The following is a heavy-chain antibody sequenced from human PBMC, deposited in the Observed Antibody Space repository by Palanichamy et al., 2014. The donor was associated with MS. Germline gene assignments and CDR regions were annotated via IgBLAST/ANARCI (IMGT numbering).Heavy chain of an antibody. Sequence: EVQLVESGGGLVQPGGSLRLSCAASGFTFSSYSMNWVRQAPGKGLEWVSYISSSSSTIYYADSVKGRFTISRDNAKNSLYLQMNSLRAEDTAVYYCARESEDTSITTIVVQYYYYGMDVWGQGTTVTVSS. D-gene: IGHD3-22*01. CDR1: GFTFSSYS. CDR3: ARESEDTSITTIVVQYYYYGMDV. V-gene: IGHV3-48*04. J-gene: IGHJ6*02. CDR2: ISSSSSTI.